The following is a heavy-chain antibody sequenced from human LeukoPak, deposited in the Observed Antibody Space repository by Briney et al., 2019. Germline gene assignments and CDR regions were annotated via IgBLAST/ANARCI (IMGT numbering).Heavy chain of an antibody. D-gene: IGHD3-10*01. Sequence: SETLSLTCAVYGESFSGYYWSWIRQPPGKGLEWIGEINHSGSTNYNPSLKSRVTISVDTSKNQFSLKLSSVTAADTAVYYCARGLYYYGSGSYRPWGQGTLVTVSS. CDR1: GESFSGYY. CDR3: ARGLYYYGSGSYRP. CDR2: INHSGST. V-gene: IGHV4-34*01. J-gene: IGHJ5*02.